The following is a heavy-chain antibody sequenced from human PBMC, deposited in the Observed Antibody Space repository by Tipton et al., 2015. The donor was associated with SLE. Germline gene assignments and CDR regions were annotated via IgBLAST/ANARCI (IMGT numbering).Heavy chain of an antibody. CDR3: ARGEAIAVADY. CDR1: GGSISSGSYY. V-gene: IGHV4-61*02. D-gene: IGHD6-19*01. J-gene: IGHJ4*02. Sequence: LRLSCTVSGGSISSGSYYWSWIRQPAGKGLEWIGRIYTSGSTNYNPSLKSRVTISVDTSKNQFSLKLSSVTAADTAVYYCARGEAIAVADYWGQGTLVTVSS. CDR2: IYTSGST.